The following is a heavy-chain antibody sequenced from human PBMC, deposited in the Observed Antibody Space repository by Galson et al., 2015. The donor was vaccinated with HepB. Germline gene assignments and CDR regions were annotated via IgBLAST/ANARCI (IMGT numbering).Heavy chain of an antibody. V-gene: IGHV3-66*01. D-gene: IGHD3-10*01. Sequence: SLRLSCAASGFTVNDKCINWVRQAPGKGLEWVSVIHVNGDISYADSVRGRFTISRDTSKNTLYLQMNSLRAEGTAVYYCAKEPRGHQDLDYWGQGTLVTVSS. CDR3: AKEPRGHQDLDY. J-gene: IGHJ4*02. CDR2: IHVNGDI. CDR1: GFTVNDKC.